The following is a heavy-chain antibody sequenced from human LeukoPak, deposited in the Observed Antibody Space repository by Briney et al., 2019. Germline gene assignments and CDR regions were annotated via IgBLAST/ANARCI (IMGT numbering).Heavy chain of an antibody. CDR2: ISGSGGGP. Sequence: GGSLRLSCAASGFPFSRYAMSWVRQAPGKGLEWVSAISGSGGGPYYADSVKGRFTIYRHNSKSTLYLQMDSLRHEDTAVYYCAKGGPPSVEYFQNWGQGTLVTVSS. J-gene: IGHJ1*01. V-gene: IGHV3-23*01. CDR1: GFPFSRYA. CDR3: AKGGPPSVEYFQN.